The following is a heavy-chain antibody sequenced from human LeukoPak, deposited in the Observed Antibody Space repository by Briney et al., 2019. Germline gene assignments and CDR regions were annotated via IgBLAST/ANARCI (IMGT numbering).Heavy chain of an antibody. D-gene: IGHD1-26*01. J-gene: IGHJ4*02. CDR3: ATDVATTLTGWCFDY. CDR2: FDPEDGET. CDR1: GYTLTELS. V-gene: IGHV1-24*01. Sequence: GASVKVSCKVSGYTLTELSMHWVRQAPGKGLEWMGGFDPEDGETIYAQKFQGRVNMTEDTSTDTAYMELSSLRSEDTAVYYCATDVATTLTGWCFDYWGQGTLVTVSS.